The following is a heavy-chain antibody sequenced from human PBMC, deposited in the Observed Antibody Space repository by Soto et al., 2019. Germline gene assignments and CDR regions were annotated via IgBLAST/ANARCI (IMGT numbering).Heavy chain of an antibody. D-gene: IGHD1-26*01. CDR1: GYTLTELS. CDR2: FDPEDGET. V-gene: IGHV1-24*01. CDR3: ATVAAEWEPQYYFDY. Sequence: GASVKVSCKVSGYTLTELSRHWVRQAPGKGLEWMGGFDPEDGETIYAQKFQGRVTMTEDTSTDTAYMELSSLRSEDTAVYYCATVAAEWEPQYYFDYWGQGTLVTVSS. J-gene: IGHJ4*02.